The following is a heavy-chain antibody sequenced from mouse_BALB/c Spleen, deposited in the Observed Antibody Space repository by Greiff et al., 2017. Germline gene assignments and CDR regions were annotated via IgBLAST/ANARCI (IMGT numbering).Heavy chain of an antibody. Sequence: DVMVVESGGGLVKPGGSLKLSCAASGFTFSSYAMSWVRQTPEKRLEWVATISSGGSYTYYPDSVKGRFTISRDNAKNTLYLQMSSLRSEDTAMYCCERDGYYFDYWGQGTTLTVSS. V-gene: IGHV5-9-1*01. CDR2: ISSGGSYT. CDR1: GFTFSSYA. D-gene: IGHD2-3*01. CDR3: ERDGYYFDY. J-gene: IGHJ2*01.